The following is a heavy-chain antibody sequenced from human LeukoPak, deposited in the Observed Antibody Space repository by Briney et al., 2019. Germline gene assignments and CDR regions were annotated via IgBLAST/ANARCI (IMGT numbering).Heavy chain of an antibody. V-gene: IGHV4-61*02. CDR3: ARDSGSYYYYYMDV. J-gene: IGHJ6*03. D-gene: IGHD1-26*01. CDR2: ISSSGST. CDR1: GDSISSGDYY. Sequence: KASETLSLTCTVSGDSISSGDYYWSWIRQPAGKGLEWIGRISSSGSTNYNPSLKSRVTISVDTSKNQFSLKLSSVTAADTAVYYCARDSGSYYYYYMDVWGKGTTVTISS.